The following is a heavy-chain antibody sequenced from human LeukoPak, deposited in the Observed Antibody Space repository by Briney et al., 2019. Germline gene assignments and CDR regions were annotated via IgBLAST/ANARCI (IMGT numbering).Heavy chain of an antibody. V-gene: IGHV4-34*01. D-gene: IGHD3-10*02. Sequence: PSETLSLTCAVYGGSFSGYYWSWIRQPPGKGLEWIGEINHSGSTNYNPSLKSRVTMSVDTSKNQFSLRLSSVTTADTAIYYCTRHAMLNWFDPWGQGTLVTVSS. CDR1: GGSFSGYY. J-gene: IGHJ5*02. CDR3: TRHAMLNWFDP. CDR2: INHSGST.